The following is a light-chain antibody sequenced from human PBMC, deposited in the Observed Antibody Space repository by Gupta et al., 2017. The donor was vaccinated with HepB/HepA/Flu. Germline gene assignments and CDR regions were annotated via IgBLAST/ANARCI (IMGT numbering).Light chain of an antibody. Sequence: QSALTQPASVSGSPGKSITISCTGTSSDVGGYHYVSWYQQHPGKAPKLMIYDVSNRPSGVSNRFSGSKSGNTASLTISGLQAEDEADYYCSSYTSSSTPVFGGGTKLTVL. CDR3: SSYTSSSTPV. J-gene: IGLJ2*01. CDR1: SSDVGGYHY. V-gene: IGLV2-14*01. CDR2: DVS.